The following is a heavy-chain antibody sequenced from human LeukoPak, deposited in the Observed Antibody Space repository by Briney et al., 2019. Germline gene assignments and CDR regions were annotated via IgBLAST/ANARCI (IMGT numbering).Heavy chain of an antibody. CDR1: GGSISDSDYY. CDR3: ARQLGRGAWSFDL. V-gene: IGHV4-39*01. CDR2: IYYSGRT. Sequence: PSETLSLTCTVSGGSISDSDYYWGWIRQPPGKGLEWIATIYYSGRTYYNPSLKSRATISVDTPNNQFSLSLSSVTAADTAVYSCARQLGRGAWSFDLWGRGTLVTDSS. J-gene: IGHJ2*01. D-gene: IGHD7-27*01.